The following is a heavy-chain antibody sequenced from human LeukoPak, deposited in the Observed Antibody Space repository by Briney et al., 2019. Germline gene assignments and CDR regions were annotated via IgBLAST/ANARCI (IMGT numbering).Heavy chain of an antibody. CDR2: IYYSGST. V-gene: IGHV4-39*07. D-gene: IGHD3-10*01. J-gene: IGHJ4*02. CDR3: ARGAYYSSDY. CDR1: GGSISSSSYY. Sequence: SETLSLTCTVSGGSISSSSYYWGWLRQPPGKGLEWIGTIYYSGSTYYNPSLTSRVTISVDTSKNQFSLKLSSVTAADTAVYYCARGAYYSSDYWGQGTLVTVSS.